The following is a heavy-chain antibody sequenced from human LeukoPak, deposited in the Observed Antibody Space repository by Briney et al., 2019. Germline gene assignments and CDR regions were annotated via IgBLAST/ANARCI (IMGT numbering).Heavy chain of an antibody. CDR1: GFTFGDYA. CDR2: IRSKAYGGTT. V-gene: IGHV3-49*04. J-gene: IGHJ4*02. D-gene: IGHD6-13*01. CDR3: IAAAEVDY. Sequence: PGRSLRLSCTASGFTFGDYAMSWVRQAPGKGLEWVGFIRSKAYGGTTEYAASVKGRFTISRDDSKSIAYLQMNSLKTEDTAVHYCIAAAEVDYWGQGTLVTVSS.